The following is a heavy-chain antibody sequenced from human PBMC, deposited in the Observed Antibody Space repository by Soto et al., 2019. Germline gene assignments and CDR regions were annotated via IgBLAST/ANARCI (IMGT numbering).Heavy chain of an antibody. CDR1: GFSFSSSA. Sequence: GGSLRLSCAASGFSFSSSAMSWVRQAPGKRLEWVSTFRESGGTTHYADPVKGRFTISRDNSNNTLYLQMNSLRAEDTAIYYCAKTITKRFLTNWFDPWGQGTLVTVSS. J-gene: IGHJ5*02. CDR2: FRESGGTT. V-gene: IGHV3-23*01. D-gene: IGHD3-3*01. CDR3: AKTITKRFLTNWFDP.